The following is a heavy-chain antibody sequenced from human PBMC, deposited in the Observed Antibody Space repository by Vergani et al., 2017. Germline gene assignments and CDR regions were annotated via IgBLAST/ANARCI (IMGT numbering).Heavy chain of an antibody. CDR2: IYSGGST. CDR3: ARDGYNYGYVYWYFDL. D-gene: IGHD5-18*01. CDR1: GFTFSDYY. J-gene: IGHJ2*01. V-gene: IGHV3-66*02. Sequence: VQLVESGGGLVKPGGSLRLSCAASGFTFSDYYMSWIRQAPGKGLEWVSVIYSGGSTFYADSVKGRFTISRDNSKNTLYLQMNSLRAEDTAVYYCARDGYNYGYVYWYFDLWGRGTLVTVSS.